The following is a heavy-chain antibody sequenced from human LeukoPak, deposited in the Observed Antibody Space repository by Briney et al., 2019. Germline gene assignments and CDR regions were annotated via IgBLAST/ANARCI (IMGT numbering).Heavy chain of an antibody. J-gene: IGHJ6*03. CDR3: ARVDRHDNRDIAAAGKRFYYYYMDV. CDR2: IFYSGST. V-gene: IGHV4-39*07. CDR1: GGSISSSSYY. D-gene: IGHD6-13*01. Sequence: PSETLSLTCTVSGGSISSSSYYWGWIRQPPGKGLEWIGSIFYSGSTYYSPSLRSRVTISVDTSKNQFSLKLSSVTAADTAVYYCARVDRHDNRDIAAAGKRFYYYYMDVWGKGTTVTVSS.